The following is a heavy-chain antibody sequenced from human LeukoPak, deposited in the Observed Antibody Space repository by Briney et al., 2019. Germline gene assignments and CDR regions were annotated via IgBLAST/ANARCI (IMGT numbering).Heavy chain of an antibody. V-gene: IGHV3-7*01. CDR3: ASSRYSGSYDY. Sequence: GGSLRLSCAASGFTFSSYWMSWVRQAPGKGLEWVANIKQDGSEKYYVDSVKGRFTISRDDAKNSLYPQMNSLRAEDTAVYYCASSRYSGSYDYWGQGTLVTVSS. CDR2: IKQDGSEK. CDR1: GFTFSSYW. D-gene: IGHD1-26*01. J-gene: IGHJ4*02.